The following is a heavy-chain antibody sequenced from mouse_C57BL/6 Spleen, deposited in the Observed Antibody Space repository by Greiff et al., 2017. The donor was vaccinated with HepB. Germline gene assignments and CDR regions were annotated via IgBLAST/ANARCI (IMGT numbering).Heavy chain of an antibody. D-gene: IGHD1-1*01. Sequence: VQLQQSGPVLVKPGASVKMSCKASGYTFTDYYMNWVKQSHGKSLEWIGVINPYNGGTSYNQKFKGKATLTVDKSSSTAYMELNSLTSEDSAVYYCAPYYYGSYYYFDYWGQGTTLTVSS. CDR1: GYTFTDYY. J-gene: IGHJ2*01. CDR3: APYYYGSYYYFDY. CDR2: INPYNGGT. V-gene: IGHV1-19*01.